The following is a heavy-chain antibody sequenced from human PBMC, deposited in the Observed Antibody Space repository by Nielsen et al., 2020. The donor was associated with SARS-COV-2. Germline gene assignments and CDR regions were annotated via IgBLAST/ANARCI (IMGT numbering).Heavy chain of an antibody. CDR1: GFTFLDYA. CDR2: LTGDSGRV. J-gene: IGHJ4*02. V-gene: IGHV3-9*01. D-gene: IGHD6-19*01. Sequence: SLKISCAASGFTFLDYAMYWVRQPPGKGLEWVASLTGDSGRVAYADSVKGRFTISRDNAKNTLYLQMNSLRAEDTAVYYCARGGLAVAGTTSRWGQGTLVTVSS. CDR3: ARGGLAVAGTTSR.